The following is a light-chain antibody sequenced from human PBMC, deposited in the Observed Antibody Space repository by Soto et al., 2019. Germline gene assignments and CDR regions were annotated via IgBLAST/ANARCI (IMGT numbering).Light chain of an antibody. CDR2: KAS. Sequence: DIQMTQSPSTLSASTGDRVTITCRASQSIHSWLAWYQQKPGKAPKLLIYKASSLQTGVPSRFSGSGSGTEFTLTISSLQPDDFATYYCQHYTSYSRTFGQGTKV. J-gene: IGKJ1*01. V-gene: IGKV1-5*03. CDR1: QSIHSW. CDR3: QHYTSYSRT.